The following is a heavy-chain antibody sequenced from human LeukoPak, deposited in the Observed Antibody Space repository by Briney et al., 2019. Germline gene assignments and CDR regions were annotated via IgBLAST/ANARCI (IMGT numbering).Heavy chain of an antibody. CDR3: ARSDWGLDY. D-gene: IGHD7-27*01. CDR2: ISGSGGSI. J-gene: IGHJ4*02. CDR1: GFTFSSYA. Sequence: PGGSLRLSCGASGFTFSSYAMSWVRQAPGKGLEWVSVISGSGGSIGRADSVKGRFTVSRDNSKNTLYLQMNSLRADDTAVYYGARSDWGLDYWGQGTLVTVSS. V-gene: IGHV3-23*01.